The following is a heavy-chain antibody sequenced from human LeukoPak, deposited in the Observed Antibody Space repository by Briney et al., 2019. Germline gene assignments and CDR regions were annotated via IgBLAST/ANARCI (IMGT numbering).Heavy chain of an antibody. CDR3: ARARYYYDSSGYYFNYYYMDV. D-gene: IGHD3-22*01. J-gene: IGHJ6*03. Sequence: GASVKVSCKASGYTFTSYGISWVRQAPGQGLEWMGWISAYNGNTNYAQKLQGRVTMTTDTSTSTAYMELRSLRSDDTAVYYCARARYYYDSSGYYFNYYYMDVWGKGTTVTVSS. CDR2: ISAYNGNT. CDR1: GYTFTSYG. V-gene: IGHV1-18*01.